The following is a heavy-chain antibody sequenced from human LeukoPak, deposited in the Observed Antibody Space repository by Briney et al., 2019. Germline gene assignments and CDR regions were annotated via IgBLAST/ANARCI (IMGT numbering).Heavy chain of an antibody. CDR1: GFAFSDYY. Sequence: GGSLRLSCAASGFAFSDYYMNWVRQAPGKGLEWVSYISRTSGSSTNYADSVKGRFTVSRDNAKDSLYLQMNSLRAEDTAVYYCVTAPYSSSWYYFDYWGQGTLVTVSS. CDR3: VTAPYSSSWYYFDY. J-gene: IGHJ4*02. V-gene: IGHV3-11*05. D-gene: IGHD6-13*01. CDR2: ISRTSGSST.